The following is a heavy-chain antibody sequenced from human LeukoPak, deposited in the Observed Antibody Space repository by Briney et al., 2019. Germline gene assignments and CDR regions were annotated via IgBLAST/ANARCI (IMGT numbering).Heavy chain of an antibody. J-gene: IGHJ4*02. CDR1: GFTFSSYG. CDR3: AKGGIAAAGTQLGY. V-gene: IGHV3-30*18. Sequence: TGGSLRLSCAASGFTFSSYGMHWVRQAPGKGLEWVAVISYDGSNKYYADSVKGRFTISRDNSKNTLYLQMNSLRAEDTAVYYCAKGGIAAAGTQLGYWGQGTLVTVSS. D-gene: IGHD6-13*01. CDR2: ISYDGSNK.